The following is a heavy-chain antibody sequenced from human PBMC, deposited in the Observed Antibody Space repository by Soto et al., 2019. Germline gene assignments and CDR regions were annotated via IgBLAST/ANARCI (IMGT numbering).Heavy chain of an antibody. J-gene: IGHJ6*02. V-gene: IGHV3-72*01. CDR1: GFTFNDHY. CDR3: AIGVVLMHSSPGLAV. Sequence: EVQLVESGGGLVQPGGSLRLSCAASGFTFNDHYMDWVRQAPGKGREWVGRTRNKAHSYSTDYAASVKGRFTFSRDDPKSSLYLQIISLITVATAVYYGAIGVVLMHSSPGLAVWGQGTTVTVSS. CDR2: TRNKAHSYST. D-gene: IGHD2-8*01.